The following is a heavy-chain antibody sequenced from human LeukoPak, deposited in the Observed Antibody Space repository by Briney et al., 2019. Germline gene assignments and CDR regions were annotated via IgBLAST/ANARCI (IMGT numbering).Heavy chain of an antibody. J-gene: IGHJ4*02. Sequence: SVKVSCTASGGTFSSYVISWVRQAPGQGLEWMGWIIPIFGTANYAQKFQGRVTITADESTSTAYMELSSLRSDDTAVYYCARDGYYYDSSGYQTDFDYWGQGTLVTVSS. CDR2: IIPIFGTA. D-gene: IGHD3-22*01. CDR1: GGTFSSYV. CDR3: ARDGYYYDSSGYQTDFDY. V-gene: IGHV1-69*01.